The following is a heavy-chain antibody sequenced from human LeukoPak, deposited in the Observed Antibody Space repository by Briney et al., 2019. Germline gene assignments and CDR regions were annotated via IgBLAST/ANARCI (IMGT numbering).Heavy chain of an antibody. CDR1: GFTFSNYW. CDR3: ARSNQADDY. Sequence: GGSLRLSCAASGFTFSNYWMHWVRQVPGKGLVWVSRINPGGSSTTYADSVRGRFTISRDNAKNTLYLQMDSLRAEDTGVYYCARSNQADDYWGQGTLVTVSS. D-gene: IGHD1-14*01. J-gene: IGHJ4*02. CDR2: INPGGSST. V-gene: IGHV3-74*01.